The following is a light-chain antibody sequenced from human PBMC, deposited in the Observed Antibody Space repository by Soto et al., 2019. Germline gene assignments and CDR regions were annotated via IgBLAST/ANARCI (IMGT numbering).Light chain of an antibody. CDR3: SSYAGSNDRWV. Sequence: QSALTQPPSASGSPGKSVTISCTGTSSDIGADNYVSWYQQHPGKAPKLMIHEVSKRPSGVPDRFSGSKSGNTASLTVSGLQAEDEADYYCSSYAGSNDRWVFGGGTKLTVL. J-gene: IGLJ3*02. CDR1: SSDIGADNY. CDR2: EVS. V-gene: IGLV2-8*01.